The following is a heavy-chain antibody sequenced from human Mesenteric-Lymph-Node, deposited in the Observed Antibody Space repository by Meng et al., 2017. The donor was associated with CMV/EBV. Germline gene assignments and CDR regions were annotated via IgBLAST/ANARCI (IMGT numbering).Heavy chain of an antibody. CDR2: ISGVGDLT. V-gene: IGHV3-23*01. J-gene: IGHJ4*02. Sequence: GGSLRLSCAASGFTFSSYAMSWVRQAPGKGLEWVSSISGVGDLTYYADSVKGRFTISRDNSKNTLYLQMNGLRAEDTAVYYCAKDSHAVDQFRFFQWLFFDYWGQGTLVTVSS. D-gene: IGHD3-3*01. CDR1: GFTFSSYA. CDR3: AKDSHAVDQFRFFQWLFFDY.